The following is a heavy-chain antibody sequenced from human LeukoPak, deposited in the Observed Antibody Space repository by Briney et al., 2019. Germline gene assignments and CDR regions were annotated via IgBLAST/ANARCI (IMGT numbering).Heavy chain of an antibody. CDR3: ARYHEQWLVRGYFDY. D-gene: IGHD6-19*01. V-gene: IGHV4-59*12. Sequence: PSETLSLTCTVSGGSISSYYWSWIRQPPGKGLEWIGYIYYSGSTNYNPSLKSRVTISVDTSKNQFSLKLSSVTAADTAVYYCARYHEQWLVRGYFDYWGQGTLVTVSS. CDR2: IYYSGST. J-gene: IGHJ4*02. CDR1: GGSISSYY.